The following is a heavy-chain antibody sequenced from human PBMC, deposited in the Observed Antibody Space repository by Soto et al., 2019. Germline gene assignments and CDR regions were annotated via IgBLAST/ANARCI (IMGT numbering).Heavy chain of an antibody. D-gene: IGHD6-13*01. J-gene: IGHJ4*02. CDR1: NYSISTGYY. V-gene: IGHV4-38-2*01. CDR2: IYHSGTT. CDR3: ARSLYSSSWYAGY. Sequence: SETLSLTCAVSNYSISTGYYWGWMRQPPGKGLEWIGTIYHSGTTYYNPSLKSRIAISLDTSNNRFSLKLSSVTAADTAVYYCARSLYSSSWYAGYWGRGTIVTVSS.